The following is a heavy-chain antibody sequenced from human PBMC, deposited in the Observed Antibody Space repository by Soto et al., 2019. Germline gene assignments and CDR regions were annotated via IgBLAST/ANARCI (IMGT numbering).Heavy chain of an antibody. V-gene: IGHV1-2*04. CDR2: INPSSGDT. J-gene: IGHJ4*02. CDR3: AREVRDDGSGYYYNDY. D-gene: IGHD3-22*01. Sequence: HVQLVQSGAEVKELGASVKVSCKASGYSFTAYYIHWVRQAPGQGLEWPGWINPSSGDTNYAQRFQGWVTVTGDMSISTVYLELNRLRSDDTAVYYCAREVRDDGSGYYYNDYWGQGTLVTVSS. CDR1: GYSFTAYY.